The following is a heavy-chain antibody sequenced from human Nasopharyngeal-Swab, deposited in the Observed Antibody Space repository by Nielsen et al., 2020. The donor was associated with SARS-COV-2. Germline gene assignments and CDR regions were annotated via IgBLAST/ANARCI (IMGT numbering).Heavy chain of an antibody. V-gene: IGHV4-59*13. Sequence: SETLSLTCNVSGGFNSSYYWHWIRQTPGKGLEWIGYIFYNGNTKYNPSLKSRVTISLGTPMNQFSLKLSSVIAADSAVYYCAGDSYYDGGFDSWGPGTLVTVSS. CDR2: IFYNGNT. CDR1: GGFNSSYY. CDR3: AGDSYYDGGFDS. J-gene: IGHJ4*02. D-gene: IGHD3-22*01.